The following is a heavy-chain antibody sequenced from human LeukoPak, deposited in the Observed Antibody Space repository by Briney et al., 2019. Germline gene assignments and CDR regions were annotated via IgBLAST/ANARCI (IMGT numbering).Heavy chain of an antibody. J-gene: IGHJ5*02. Sequence: PSETLSLTCTVSGGSISSGGYYWSWIRQHPGKGLEWIGYIYYSGSTNYNPSLKSRVTMSVDTSKNQFSLRLSSVTAADTAVYFCARGKGGYYNGARGNNWFDPWGQGTLVTVSS. CDR3: ARGKGGYYNGARGNNWFDP. CDR1: GGSISSGGYY. D-gene: IGHD3-9*01. CDR2: IYYSGST. V-gene: IGHV4-31*03.